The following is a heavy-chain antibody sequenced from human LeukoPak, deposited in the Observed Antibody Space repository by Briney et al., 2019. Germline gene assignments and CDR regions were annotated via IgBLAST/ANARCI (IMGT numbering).Heavy chain of an antibody. J-gene: IGHJ4*02. D-gene: IGHD6-19*01. V-gene: IGHV4-4*07. CDR3: ARDPSYTSGRFDY. CDR1: GDSINSYY. Sequence: KPSETLSLTCTVSGDSINSYYWSWIRQPAGKGLEWIGRIYSSGSTYYNPSLKGRVTMSVDTSKNQISLKLTSVTAADTAVYYCARDPSYTSGRFDYWGQGTLVTVSS. CDR2: IYSSGST.